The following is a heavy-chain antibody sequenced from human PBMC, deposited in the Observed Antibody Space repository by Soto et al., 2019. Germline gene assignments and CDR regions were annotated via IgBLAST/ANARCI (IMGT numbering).Heavy chain of an antibody. CDR1: KFTFITYA. V-gene: IGHV3-23*01. CDR2: ISGSGDNT. Sequence: WGSLRLSCAASKFTFITYAMTFVRHSPFKGLEWVSDISGSGDNTYYADSVKGRFTISRDNSKSTLYLQMNSLRAEDTAVYYCAKDMVHCTGTRCARYFEKWGRGTLVTVSS. J-gene: IGHJ4*02. D-gene: IGHD2-8*02. CDR3: AKDMVHCTGTRCARYFEK.